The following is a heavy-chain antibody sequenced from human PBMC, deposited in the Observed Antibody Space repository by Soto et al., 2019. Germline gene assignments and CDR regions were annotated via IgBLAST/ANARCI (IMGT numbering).Heavy chain of an antibody. CDR3: ARDLSVHSPDHY. V-gene: IGHV1-2*02. D-gene: IGHD2-15*01. Sequence: ASVKVSCKASGYTFTGYYMHWVRQAPGQGLEWMGWINPNSGGTNYAQKFQGRVTMTRDTSISTAYMELRRLRSDDTAVYYCARDLSVHSPDHYWDQGILVTVYS. CDR1: GYTFTGYY. CDR2: INPNSGGT. J-gene: IGHJ4*02.